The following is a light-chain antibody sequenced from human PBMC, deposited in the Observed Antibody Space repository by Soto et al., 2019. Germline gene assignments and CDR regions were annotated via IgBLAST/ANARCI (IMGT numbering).Light chain of an antibody. CDR1: QSVSSSY. CDR2: GAS. V-gene: IGKV3-20*01. Sequence: EIVLTQSPGTPSLSPGERATLSCRASQSVSSSYLAWYQQKPGQAPRLLIYGASSRATDIPDRFSGSGSGTDFTLTISSLEPEDFAVYYCQQHGISHITFGQGTRLEIK. CDR3: QQHGISHIT. J-gene: IGKJ5*01.